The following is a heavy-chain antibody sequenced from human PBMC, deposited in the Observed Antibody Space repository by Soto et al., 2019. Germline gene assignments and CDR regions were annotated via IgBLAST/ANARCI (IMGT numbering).Heavy chain of an antibody. CDR2: ISYDGSNK. V-gene: IGHV3-30-3*01. Sequence: GSLRLSCAASGFTFSSYAMHWVRQAPGKGLEWVAVISYDGSNKYYADSVKGRFTISRDNSKNTLYLQMNSLRAEDTAVYYCARGRYSYGPSYYYYGMDVWGQGTTVTVSS. J-gene: IGHJ6*02. CDR1: GFTFSSYA. D-gene: IGHD5-18*01. CDR3: ARGRYSYGPSYYYYGMDV.